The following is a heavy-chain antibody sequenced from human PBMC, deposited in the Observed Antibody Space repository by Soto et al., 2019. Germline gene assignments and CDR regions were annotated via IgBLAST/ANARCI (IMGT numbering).Heavy chain of an antibody. CDR1: GGTFSSYA. CDR3: ARDRGPSSGYYPYWFDP. Sequence: SVKVSCKASGGTFSSYAISWVRQAPGRGLEWMGEIIPIFGTANYAQKFQGRVTITADESTSTAYMELSSLRSEDTAVYYCARDRGPSSGYYPYWFDPWGQGTLVTVSS. J-gene: IGHJ5*02. V-gene: IGHV1-69*13. D-gene: IGHD3-22*01. CDR2: IIPIFGTA.